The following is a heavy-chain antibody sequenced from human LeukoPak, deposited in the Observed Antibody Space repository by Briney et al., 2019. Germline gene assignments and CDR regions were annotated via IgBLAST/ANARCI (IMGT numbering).Heavy chain of an antibody. CDR2: IYHSGSP. CDR3: ARVNINNWHSCDY. D-gene: IGHD1-1*01. CDR1: GVSISSNNW. J-gene: IGHJ4*02. Sequence: PSGTLSLTCAVSGVSISSNNWWGWIRQPPGKGLEWIGEIYHSGSPSYNPSLKSRVTISVDKSRNHFSLNLSSVTAADTAVYYCARVNINNWHSCDYWGQGTLVTVSS. V-gene: IGHV4-4*02.